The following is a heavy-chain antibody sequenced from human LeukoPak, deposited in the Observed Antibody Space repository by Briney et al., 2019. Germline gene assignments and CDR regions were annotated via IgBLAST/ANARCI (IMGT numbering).Heavy chain of an antibody. CDR1: GYTFTSYG. D-gene: IGHD3-10*01. CDR2: ISAYNGNT. Sequence: ASVKVSCKASGYTFTSYGISWVRQAPGQGLEWMGWISAYNGNTNYAQKLQGRVTMSIDTSTSTGYMELRSLRSDDTAVYYCARDRPVDRLLYGSGSYNYWGQGTLVTVSS. CDR3: ARDRPVDRLLYGSGSYNY. V-gene: IGHV1-18*01. J-gene: IGHJ4*02.